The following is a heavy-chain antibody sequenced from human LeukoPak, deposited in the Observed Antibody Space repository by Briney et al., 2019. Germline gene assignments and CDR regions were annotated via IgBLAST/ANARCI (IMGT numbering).Heavy chain of an antibody. D-gene: IGHD3-22*01. CDR1: GFTVSSNS. CDR3: TRVTRLDYYDSGRRSGDY. CDR2: IRSKAYGGTT. V-gene: IGHV3-49*03. J-gene: IGHJ4*02. Sequence: GGSLRLSCTVSGFTVSSNSMSWFRQAPGKGLEWVGFIRSKAYGGTTEYAASVKGRFTISRDDSKSIAYLQMNSLKTEDTAVYYCTRVTRLDYYDSGRRSGDYWGQGTLVTVSS.